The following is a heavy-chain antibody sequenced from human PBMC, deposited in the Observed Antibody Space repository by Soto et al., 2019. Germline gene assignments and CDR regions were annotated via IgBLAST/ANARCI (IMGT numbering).Heavy chain of an antibody. CDR3: ARDTGGGPYDAFDI. J-gene: IGHJ3*02. V-gene: IGHV3-20*04. Sequence: GGSLRLSCAASGFTFDDYGMSWVRQAPGKGLEWVSGINWNGGSTGYADSVKGRFTISRDNAKNSLYLQMNSLRAEDTAVYYCARDTGGGPYDAFDIWGQGTMVTVSS. CDR1: GFTFDDYG. D-gene: IGHD1-26*01. CDR2: INWNGGST.